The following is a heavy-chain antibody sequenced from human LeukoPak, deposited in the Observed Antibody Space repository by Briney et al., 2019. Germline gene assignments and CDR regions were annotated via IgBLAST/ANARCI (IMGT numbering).Heavy chain of an antibody. CDR3: ARGLSRLPSGGY. J-gene: IGHJ4*02. CDR1: GGSFSGYY. V-gene: IGHV4-34*01. CDR2: INHSGSA. Sequence: SETLSLTCAVYGGSFSGYYWNWIRQPPGKGLEWIGQINHSGSANYNPSLRSRVAISVDTSRNQFSLRLSSVTAADTAVYYCARGLSRLPSGGYWGQGTLVTVSS. D-gene: IGHD2-15*01.